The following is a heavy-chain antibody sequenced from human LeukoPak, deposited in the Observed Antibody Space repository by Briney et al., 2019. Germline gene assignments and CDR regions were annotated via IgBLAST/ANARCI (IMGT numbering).Heavy chain of an antibody. CDR1: GGSISSSSYY. CDR2: IYYSGST. CDR3: ARQRTDDSSGSLDY. V-gene: IGHV4-39*07. D-gene: IGHD3-22*01. J-gene: IGHJ4*02. Sequence: KPSETLSLTCTVSGGSISSSSYYWGWIRQPPGKGLEWIGSIYYSGSTYYNPSLKSRVTISVDTSKNQFSLKLSSVTAADTAVYFCARQRTDDSSGSLDYWGQGTLVTVSS.